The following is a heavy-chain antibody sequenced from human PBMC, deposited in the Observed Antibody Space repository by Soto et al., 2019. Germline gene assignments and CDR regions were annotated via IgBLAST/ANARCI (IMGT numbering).Heavy chain of an antibody. V-gene: IGHV3-23*01. CDR3: AKVAYYYDSSGYYYSAFFDY. CDR1: GFTFRSYT. J-gene: IGHJ4*02. D-gene: IGHD3-22*01. CDR2: IRGFSPYA. Sequence: GGSLRLSCVASGFTFRSYTMNWVRQAPGKGLGWVSGIRGFSPYAFYADSVKGRFTISRDNSKNTLYLQMNSLRAEDTAVYYCAKVAYYYDSSGYYYSAFFDYWGQGTLVTVSS.